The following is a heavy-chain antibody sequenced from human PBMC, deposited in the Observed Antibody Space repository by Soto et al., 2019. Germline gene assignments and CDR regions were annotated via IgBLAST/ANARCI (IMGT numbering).Heavy chain of an antibody. CDR2: IIPFSGTP. V-gene: IGHV1-69*06. CDR3: ARGRTTCCRLGEDYHYHGMDV. J-gene: IGHJ6*02. Sequence: SVKVSGKDSGGTFSSYGFSWVRQAPGQGLEWMGGIIPFSGTPNYAQKFQDRVTITADKSTSTVHMELRSLTSDDTAVYFCARGRTTCCRLGEDYHYHGMDVWGQGTKVTVSS. D-gene: IGHD2-2*01. CDR1: GGTFSSYG.